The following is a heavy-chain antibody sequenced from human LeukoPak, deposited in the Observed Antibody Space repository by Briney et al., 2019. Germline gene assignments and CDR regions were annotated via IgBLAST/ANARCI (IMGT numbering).Heavy chain of an antibody. CDR2: IKQDGSEK. D-gene: IGHD3-3*01. Sequence: GGSLRLSCAASGFTFSSYWMGWVRQAPGKGLEWVANIKQDGSEKYYVDSVKGRFTISRDNDKNSLYLQMNSLRAEDTAVYYCARDRRIGGFDYWGQGTLVTVSS. J-gene: IGHJ4*02. V-gene: IGHV3-7*01. CDR1: GFTFSSYW. CDR3: ARDRRIGGFDY.